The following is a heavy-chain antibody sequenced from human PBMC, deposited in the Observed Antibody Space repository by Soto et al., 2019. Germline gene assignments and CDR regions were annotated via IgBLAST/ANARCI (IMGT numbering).Heavy chain of an antibody. Sequence: PSETLSLTCTVSGGSISSSSYYWGWIRQPPGKGLEWIGSIYYSGSTYYNPSLKSRVTISVDTSKNQFSLKLSSVTAADTAVYYCARGGDYYDSSHPSRAFDIWGQGTMVTVSS. V-gene: IGHV4-39*01. J-gene: IGHJ3*02. D-gene: IGHD3-22*01. CDR3: ARGGDYYDSSHPSRAFDI. CDR2: IYYSGST. CDR1: GGSISSSSYY.